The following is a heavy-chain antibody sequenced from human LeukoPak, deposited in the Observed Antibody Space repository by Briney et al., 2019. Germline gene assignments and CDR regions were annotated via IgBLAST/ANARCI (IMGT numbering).Heavy chain of an antibody. J-gene: IGHJ4*02. V-gene: IGHV3-21*04. CDR2: ISTSSTYI. D-gene: IGHD4-17*01. CDR1: GFTFSTYT. Sequence: GGSLRLSCAASGFTFSTYTMNWVRQAPGKGLEWVSSISTSSTYIYYADSVKGRFTISRDNAKNSLYLQMNSLRVEDTALYYCARAYGEYAPLDFWGQGTLVTVSS. CDR3: ARAYGEYAPLDF.